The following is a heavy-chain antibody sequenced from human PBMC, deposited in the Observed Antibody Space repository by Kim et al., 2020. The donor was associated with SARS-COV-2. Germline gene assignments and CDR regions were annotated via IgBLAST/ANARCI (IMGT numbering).Heavy chain of an antibody. CDR3: AIRPSGGNWLFDL. V-gene: IGHV4-31*02. D-gene: IGHD1-1*01. Sequence: YRPSVTRRVNISVDTSNNQFALKLSSVTAADTAVYYCAIRPSGGNWLFDLWGRGTLVTVSS. J-gene: IGHJ2*01.